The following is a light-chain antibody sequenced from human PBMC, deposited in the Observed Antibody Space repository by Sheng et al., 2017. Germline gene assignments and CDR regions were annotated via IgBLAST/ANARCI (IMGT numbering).Light chain of an antibody. V-gene: IGKV1-5*03. CDR3: QQYSSSPLT. Sequence: DIQMTQSPSTLSASVGDRVTITCRASQSISSWLAWYQQKPGKAPKLLIYKASSLESGVPSRFSGSGSGTEFTLTITSLQAEDSATYYCQQYSSSPLTFGGGTKVEIK. CDR2: KAS. J-gene: IGKJ4*01. CDR1: QSISSW.